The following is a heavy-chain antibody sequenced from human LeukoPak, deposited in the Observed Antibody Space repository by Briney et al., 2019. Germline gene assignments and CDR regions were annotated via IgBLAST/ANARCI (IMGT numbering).Heavy chain of an antibody. V-gene: IGHV3-21*01. CDR3: AASTKHTAMVDY. CDR2: IGSSSTYI. J-gene: IGHJ4*02. Sequence: PGGSLRLSCAASGFTFTRYGMSWVRQAPGKGLEWVSSIGSSSTYIYYADSVKGRFTISRDNAKNSLYLQMNSLRAEDTAVYYCAASTKHTAMVDYWGQGTLVTVSS. CDR1: GFTFTRYG. D-gene: IGHD5-18*01.